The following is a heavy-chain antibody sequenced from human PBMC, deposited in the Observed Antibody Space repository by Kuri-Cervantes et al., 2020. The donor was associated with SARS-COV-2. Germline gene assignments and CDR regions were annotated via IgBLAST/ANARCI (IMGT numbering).Heavy chain of an antibody. J-gene: IGHJ4*02. CDR3: AREHCSSTSCYGLDY. Sequence: GESLKISCAASGFTFSSYSMNWVRQAPGKGLEWVANIKQDGSEKYYVDSVKGRFTISRDNAKNSLYLQMNSLRAEDTAVYYCAREHCSSTSCYGLDYWGQGTLVTVSS. V-gene: IGHV3-7*01. CDR2: IKQDGSEK. D-gene: IGHD2-2*01. CDR1: GFTFSSYS.